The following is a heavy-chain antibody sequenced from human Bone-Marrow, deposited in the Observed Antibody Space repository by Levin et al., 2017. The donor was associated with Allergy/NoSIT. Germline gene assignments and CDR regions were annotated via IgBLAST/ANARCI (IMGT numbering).Heavy chain of an antibody. CDR2: MSASGNI. D-gene: IGHD3-16*01. CDR1: GDSISSDF. V-gene: IGHV4-4*07. CDR3: ARDDRRLGGRNWFDP. J-gene: IGHJ5*02. Sequence: SETLSLTCTVSGDSISSDFWTWVRQPAGKGLEWIGRMSASGNINYNPSLKSRLTMSVDTSRNQFSLKLSSVTAADTAVYYCARDDRRLGGRNWFDPWGQGILVTVSS.